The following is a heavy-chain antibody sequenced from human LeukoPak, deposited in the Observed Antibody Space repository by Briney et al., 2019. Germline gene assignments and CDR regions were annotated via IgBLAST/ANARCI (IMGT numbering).Heavy chain of an antibody. Sequence: ASVKVSCKASGYTFTSYGISRLRQAPGQRLEWMGWISAYNGNTNYAQKFQDRVTMTTDTSTSTAFMELRSLRSDDTAVYYCANYYDSSGDYYEYFPHWGQGTLVTVSS. J-gene: IGHJ1*01. V-gene: IGHV1-18*01. D-gene: IGHD3-22*01. CDR1: GYTFTSYG. CDR3: ANYYDSSGDYYEYFPH. CDR2: ISAYNGNT.